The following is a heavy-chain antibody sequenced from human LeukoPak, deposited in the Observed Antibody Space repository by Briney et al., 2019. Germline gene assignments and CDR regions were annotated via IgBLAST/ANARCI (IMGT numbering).Heavy chain of an antibody. CDR2: INHSGST. J-gene: IGHJ6*02. CDR1: GGSFSGYY. D-gene: IGHD1-1*01. CDR3: AREGRTTGTTGGMDV. Sequence: SGTLSLTCAVSGGSFSGYYWSWVRQPPGKGLEWVGKINHSGSTNYNPSLKSRVTISVDTSKNQFSLKLSSVTAADTAVYYCAREGRTTGTTGGMDVWGQGTTVTVPS. V-gene: IGHV4-34*01.